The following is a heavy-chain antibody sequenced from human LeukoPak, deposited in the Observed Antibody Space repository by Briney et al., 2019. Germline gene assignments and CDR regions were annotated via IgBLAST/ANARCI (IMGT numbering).Heavy chain of an antibody. D-gene: IGHD6-13*01. CDR2: VYHRGST. CDR3: ARGIAAAGNFDY. V-gene: IGHV4-4*02. Sequence: PSETLSLTCAVSGGSISTDNWWTWVRQPPGKGLEWIGEVYHRGSTNYNPSLKSRVTISVDTSKNQFSLKLSSVTAADTAVYYCARGIAAAGNFDYWGQGTLVTVSS. J-gene: IGHJ4*02. CDR1: GGSISTDNW.